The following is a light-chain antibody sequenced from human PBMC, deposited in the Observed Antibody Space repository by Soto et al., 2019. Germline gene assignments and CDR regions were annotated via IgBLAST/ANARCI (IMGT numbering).Light chain of an antibody. V-gene: IGKV2-29*03. CDR2: EAS. J-gene: IGKJ1*01. CDR3: MQAIDIPWT. Sequence: ILMTQTPLSLSILPGQTASISCKSGQGLLHSDGKTYFYWYVQKAGQAPQPLIYEASNRFSGVPERFSGSGSRTDFTLKISRVEADDVGIYYCMQAIDIPWTFGQGTKVDIK. CDR1: QGLLHSDGKTY.